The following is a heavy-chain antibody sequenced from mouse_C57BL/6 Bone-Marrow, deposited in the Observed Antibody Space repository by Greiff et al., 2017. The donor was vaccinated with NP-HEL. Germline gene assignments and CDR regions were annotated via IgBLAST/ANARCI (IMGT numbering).Heavy chain of an antibody. CDR1: GYTFTSYW. CDR2: IHPNSGST. V-gene: IGHV1-64*01. CDR3: ARVRYYYGSSYGY. J-gene: IGHJ2*01. Sequence: VQLQQPGAELVKPGASVKLSCKASGYTFTSYWMHWVKQRPGQGLEWIGMIHPNSGSTNYNEKFKSKATLTVDKSSSTAYMQLSSLTSEDSAVYYCARVRYYYGSSYGYWGQGTTLTVSS. D-gene: IGHD1-1*01.